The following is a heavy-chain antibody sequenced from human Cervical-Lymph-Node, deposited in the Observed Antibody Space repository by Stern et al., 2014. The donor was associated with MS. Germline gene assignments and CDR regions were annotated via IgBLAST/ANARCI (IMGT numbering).Heavy chain of an antibody. J-gene: IGHJ5*02. CDR2: SVPMLAKA. CDR3: ARERSIHYPAFAP. Sequence: QVQLVQSGAEVKKPGSSVRVSCKASGGSFKSYAFNWLRQAPGQGLEWMGDSVPMLAKANYAQKFQCRVTVTADEATNTVYMELSFLTSEDTAVYYCARERSIHYPAFAPWGQGTLVTVSS. CDR1: GGSFKSYA. D-gene: IGHD3-10*01. V-gene: IGHV1-69*01.